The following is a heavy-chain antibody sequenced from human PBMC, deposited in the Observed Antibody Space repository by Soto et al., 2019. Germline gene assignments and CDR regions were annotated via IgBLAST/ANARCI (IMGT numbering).Heavy chain of an antibody. CDR1: GGSISSGGYY. V-gene: IGHV4-39*01. Sequence: SQTLSLTCTVSGGSISSGGYYWGWIRQPPGKGLEWIGSIYYSGSTYYNPSLKSRVTISVDTSKNQFSLKLSSVTAADTAVYYCARQGSFHSGQVFDPWGQGTLVTVSS. D-gene: IGHD3-10*01. CDR3: ARQGSFHSGQVFDP. J-gene: IGHJ5*02. CDR2: IYYSGST.